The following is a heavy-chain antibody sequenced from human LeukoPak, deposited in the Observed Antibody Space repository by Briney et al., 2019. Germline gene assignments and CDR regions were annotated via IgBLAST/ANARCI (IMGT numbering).Heavy chain of an antibody. D-gene: IGHD6-19*01. CDR3: AKSRGIYDNSGWRTFDY. J-gene: IGHJ4*02. CDR1: GLTFSNYW. CDR2: ISNDGTST. Sequence: GGSLRLSCAVSGLTFSNYWMHWVRQAPGKGLVWVSRISNDGTSTSYADSVKGRFTISRDNAKNTLYLQMNSLRAEDTAIYYCAKSRGIYDNSGWRTFDYWGQGTLVTVSS. V-gene: IGHV3-74*01.